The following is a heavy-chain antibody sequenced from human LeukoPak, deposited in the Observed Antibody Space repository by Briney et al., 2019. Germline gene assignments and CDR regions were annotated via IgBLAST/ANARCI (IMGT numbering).Heavy chain of an antibody. CDR3: ARVLVAPGNC. J-gene: IGHJ4*02. D-gene: IGHD2-2*01. Sequence: GGSLRLSCAAFGFTFSSYAMHWVRQAPGKGLEWVAVISYDGNNKFYADSVKGRFTISRDNSKNTLSLEMTSLRPEDTALYYCARVLVAPGNCWGQGTLVTVSS. V-gene: IGHV3-30*04. CDR1: GFTFSSYA. CDR2: ISYDGNNK.